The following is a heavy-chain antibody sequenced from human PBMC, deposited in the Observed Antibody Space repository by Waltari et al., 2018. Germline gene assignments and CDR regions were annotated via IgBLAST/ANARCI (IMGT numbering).Heavy chain of an antibody. CDR1: TFTFSTNG. J-gene: IGHJ6*03. V-gene: IGHV3-30*02. CDR2: IRYDGSDT. Sequence: QVQLVESGGGVVQPGGSLRVSCAASTFTFSTNGLYWVRQPPGKGLEWVAFIRYDGSDTFYADSVKGRFTISRDNSKNTVYLQMNSLRAEDTAVYYCANKGSPYYHQHYMDVWGKGTTVTISS. D-gene: IGHD2-2*01. CDR3: ANKGSPYYHQHYMDV.